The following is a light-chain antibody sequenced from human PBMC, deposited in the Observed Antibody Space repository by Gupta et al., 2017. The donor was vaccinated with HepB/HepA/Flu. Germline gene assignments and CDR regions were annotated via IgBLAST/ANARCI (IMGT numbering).Light chain of an antibody. CDR2: GNT. Sequence: QSVLTQPPSVSGAPGQRVTISCTGSTSNIGAGYDVHWYQQLPGTAPNLLIYGNTNRPSGVPDRFSVSKSGTSASLAITGLQPEDEANYYCQSFDSSLSGSVFGGGTKLTVL. J-gene: IGLJ2*01. CDR1: TSNIGAGYD. CDR3: QSFDSSLSGSV. V-gene: IGLV1-40*01.